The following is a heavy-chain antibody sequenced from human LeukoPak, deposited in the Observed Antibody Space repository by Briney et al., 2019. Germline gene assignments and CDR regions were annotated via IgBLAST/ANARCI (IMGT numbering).Heavy chain of an antibody. V-gene: IGHV4-4*07. Sequence: SETLSLTCTVSGGSISSYYWSWIRQPAGKGLEWIGRIYTSGSTNYNPSLKSRVTMSVDTSKNQFSLKLSSVTAADTAVYYCARGPYYYGSGNSYNRFNVDYWGQGTLVTVSS. D-gene: IGHD3-10*01. CDR1: GGSISSYY. CDR3: ARGPYYYGSGNSYNRFNVDY. J-gene: IGHJ4*02. CDR2: IYTSGST.